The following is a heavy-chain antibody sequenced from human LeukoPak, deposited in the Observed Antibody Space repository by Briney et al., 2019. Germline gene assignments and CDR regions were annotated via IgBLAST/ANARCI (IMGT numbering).Heavy chain of an antibody. Sequence: PSETLSLTCTVSGYSISSGYYWAWIRQPPGEGLEWIGSIYHSGSTYYNPSLKSRVTISVDTSKNQFSLKLSSVIAADTAVYYCARDQYYGSGYYMDVWGKGTTVTISS. CDR2: IYHSGST. CDR1: GYSISSGYY. J-gene: IGHJ6*03. V-gene: IGHV4-38-2*02. CDR3: ARDQYYGSGYYMDV. D-gene: IGHD3-10*01.